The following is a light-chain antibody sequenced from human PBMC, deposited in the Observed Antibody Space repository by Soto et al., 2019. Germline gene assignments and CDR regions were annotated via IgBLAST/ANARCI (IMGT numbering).Light chain of an antibody. J-gene: IGKJ4*01. V-gene: IGKV3-15*01. CDR3: HQDYKWPLT. CDR2: DAS. Sequence: EIVMTQSPATLSVSPGERVTLSCRASQSAISNLAWYQQKPGQTPRLLIYDASTRATDIPARFSGSGSGTDFTLTISSLLSEDFAVYYCHQDYKWPLTFGGGTKVEI. CDR1: QSAISN.